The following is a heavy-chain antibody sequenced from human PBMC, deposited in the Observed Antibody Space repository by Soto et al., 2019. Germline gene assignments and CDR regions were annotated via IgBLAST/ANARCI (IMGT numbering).Heavy chain of an antibody. Sequence: QIQLVQSAAEVKKPGASVKVSCKTSGYTFVSYGISWVRQAPGQGLEWMGWISPYNGNTNFAQRCRGRVTLTTDTSTDLVYMDLGSLKSDDTAVYYCARDQNFFDSSGYYDHWGQGTLITVSS. V-gene: IGHV1-18*04. CDR3: ARDQNFFDSSGYYDH. D-gene: IGHD3-22*01. CDR2: ISPYNGNT. CDR1: GYTFVSYG. J-gene: IGHJ5*02.